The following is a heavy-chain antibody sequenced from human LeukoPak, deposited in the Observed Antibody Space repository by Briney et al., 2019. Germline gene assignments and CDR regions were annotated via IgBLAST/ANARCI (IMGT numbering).Heavy chain of an antibody. CDR2: IIPIFGTA. Sequence: AASVKVSCKASGGTFSSYAISWVRQAPGQGLEWMGGIIPIFGTANYAQKFQGRVTITADESTSTAYMELSSLRSEDTAVYYCARDRFCSGGSCYFSYPTYFDYWGQGTLVTVSS. CDR1: GGTFSSYA. D-gene: IGHD2-15*01. CDR3: ARDRFCSGGSCYFSYPTYFDY. V-gene: IGHV1-69*13. J-gene: IGHJ4*02.